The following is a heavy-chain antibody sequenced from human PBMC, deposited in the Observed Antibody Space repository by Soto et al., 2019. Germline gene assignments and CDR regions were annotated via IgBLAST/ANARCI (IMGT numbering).Heavy chain of an antibody. CDR3: AGPSGGIAAAAPIAGYFQH. Sequence: EVQLLESGGGLVQPGGSLRLSCAASGFTFSSYAMSWVRQAPGKGLEWVSAISGSGGSTYYADSVKGRFTISRDNSKNTLDLQMNSLRAEDTAVYYCAGPSGGIAAAAPIAGYFQHWGQGTLVTVSS. CDR2: ISGSGGST. J-gene: IGHJ1*01. D-gene: IGHD6-13*01. CDR1: GFTFSSYA. V-gene: IGHV3-23*01.